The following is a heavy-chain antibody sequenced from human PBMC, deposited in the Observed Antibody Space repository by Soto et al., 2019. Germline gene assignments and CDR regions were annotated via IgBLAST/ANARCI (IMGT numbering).Heavy chain of an antibody. CDR1: GGSISSSSYY. J-gene: IGHJ5*01. Sequence: PETLSLTCTVSGGSISSSSYYWGWLPQPPGKGLEWIGSIYYSGSTYYNPSLKSRVTISGDTSKNQFSLSLASLTAADTAFYYCGSVRPSGYVLSWGQRTLVTVSS. CDR3: GSVRPSGYVLS. D-gene: IGHD6-25*01. CDR2: IYYSGST. V-gene: IGHV4-39*07.